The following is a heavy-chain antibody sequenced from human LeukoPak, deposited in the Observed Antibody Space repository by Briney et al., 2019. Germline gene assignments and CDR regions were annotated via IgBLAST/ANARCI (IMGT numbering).Heavy chain of an antibody. J-gene: IGHJ6*03. Sequence: ASVKVSCKASGYTFTDYFIHWVRQAPGQGLEWMGWINPDSGGTNYAQKFKGGVTMTRDTSISTAYMELSRLTSDDTAVYYCARGARKYGSGSPYFYYMDVWGQGTTVTFSS. CDR3: ARGARKYGSGSPYFYYMDV. CDR1: GYTFTDYF. V-gene: IGHV1-2*02. D-gene: IGHD3-10*01. CDR2: INPDSGGT.